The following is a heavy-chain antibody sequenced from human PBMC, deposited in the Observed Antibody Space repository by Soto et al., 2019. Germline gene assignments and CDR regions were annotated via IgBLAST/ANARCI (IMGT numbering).Heavy chain of an antibody. CDR3: AHRARRRNYDSSGYYFDY. CDR1: GFSLSTSGVG. J-gene: IGHJ4*02. V-gene: IGHV2-5*01. CDR2: IYWNDDK. Sequence: QITLKESGPTLVKPTQTLTLTCTFSGFSLSTSGVGVGWIRQPPGKALEWLALIYWNDDKRYSPSLKSRLTITKDTSKNQVVLTMTNMDPVDTATYYCAHRARRRNYDSSGYYFDYWGQGTLVTVSS. D-gene: IGHD3-22*01.